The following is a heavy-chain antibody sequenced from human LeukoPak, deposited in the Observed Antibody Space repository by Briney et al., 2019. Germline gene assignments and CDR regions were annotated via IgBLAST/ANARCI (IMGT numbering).Heavy chain of an antibody. CDR1: GFTFSSYS. D-gene: IGHD1-7*01. Sequence: GSLRLSCSASGFTFSSYSMNWVRQATGKGLEWVSSISSSSSYIYYADSVKGRFTISRDNAKNSLYLQMNSLRAEDTAVYYCARDHGVTGTTYDYWGQGTLVTVSS. CDR3: ARDHGVTGTTYDY. J-gene: IGHJ4*02. CDR2: ISSSSSYI. V-gene: IGHV3-21*01.